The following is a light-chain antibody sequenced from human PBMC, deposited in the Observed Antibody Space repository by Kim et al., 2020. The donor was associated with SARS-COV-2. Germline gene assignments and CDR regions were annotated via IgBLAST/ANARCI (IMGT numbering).Light chain of an antibody. CDR2: AAS. Sequence: ASVGDRVPLACRASGVISTCLAWYQQKPVKAPRLLIYAASDLQSGVPPRFSGSGSGTLFTLTINGLQPEDIGTYFCQQSYSLPATFGPGTKVDIK. CDR1: GVISTC. V-gene: IGKV1-12*01. J-gene: IGKJ3*01. CDR3: QQSYSLPAT.